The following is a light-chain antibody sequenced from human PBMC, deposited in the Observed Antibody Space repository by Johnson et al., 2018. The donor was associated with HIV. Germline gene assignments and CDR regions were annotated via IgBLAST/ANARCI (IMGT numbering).Light chain of an antibody. V-gene: IGLV1-51*02. CDR1: SSNIGNNY. J-gene: IGLJ1*01. CDR3: GTWDNSLSIGYV. CDR2: ENN. Sequence: QSVLTQPPSVSAAPGQKVTISCSGSSSNIGNNYVSWYQQLPGTAPKLLIYENNKRPSGIPDRFSGSTSGTSATLGITGLQAGDEADYYCGTWDNSLSIGYVFGTGTKVTVL.